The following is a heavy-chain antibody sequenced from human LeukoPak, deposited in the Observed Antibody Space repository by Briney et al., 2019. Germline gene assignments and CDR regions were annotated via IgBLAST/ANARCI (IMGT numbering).Heavy chain of an antibody. CDR2: IIPIFGTA. D-gene: IGHD6-13*01. CDR1: GGTFSSYA. Sequence: SVKVSCKASGGTFSSYAISWVRQAPGQGLEWMGGIIPIFGTANYAQKFQGRVTITADESTSIAYMELSSLRSEDTAVYYCAYSSSWYPTGVYFDYWGQGTLVTVSS. CDR3: AYSSSWYPTGVYFDY. J-gene: IGHJ4*02. V-gene: IGHV1-69*13.